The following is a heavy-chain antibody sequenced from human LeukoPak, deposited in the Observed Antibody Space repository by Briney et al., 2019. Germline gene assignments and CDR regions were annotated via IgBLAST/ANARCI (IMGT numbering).Heavy chain of an antibody. Sequence: GGSLRLSCAASGFTFSGYWMSWVRQTPEKGLEWVANIKQDGCEKYYVDSVKGRFTISRDNAKNSLYLQMNSLRVEDTAVYYCAREDTALVIAYWGQGTLVTVSS. V-gene: IGHV3-7*01. J-gene: IGHJ4*02. D-gene: IGHD5-18*01. CDR2: IKQDGCEK. CDR1: GFTFSGYW. CDR3: AREDTALVIAY.